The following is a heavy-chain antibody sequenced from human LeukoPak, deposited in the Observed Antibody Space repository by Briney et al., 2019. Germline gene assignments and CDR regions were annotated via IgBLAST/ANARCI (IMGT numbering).Heavy chain of an antibody. D-gene: IGHD3-9*01. Sequence: ASVKVSCKASGGTFSSYAISWVRQAPGQGLEWMGRIIPILGIANYAQKFQGRVTITADKSTSTAYMELSSLRSEDTAVYYCARSDYDILTGSNPYYYYYGMDVWGQGTTVTVSS. CDR3: ARSDYDILTGSNPYYYYYGMDV. V-gene: IGHV1-69*04. J-gene: IGHJ6*02. CDR1: GGTFSSYA. CDR2: IIPILGIA.